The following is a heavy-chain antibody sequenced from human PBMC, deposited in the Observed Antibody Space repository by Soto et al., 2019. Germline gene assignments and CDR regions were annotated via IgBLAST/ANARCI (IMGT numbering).Heavy chain of an antibody. Sequence: PSETLSLTCTVSGGSVSSGSYYWSWIRQPPGKGLEWIGYIYYSGSTNYNSSLKSRVTISVDTSKNQFSLKLSSVTAADTAVYYCALFTMVRGVHWFDPWGHGTLVTVSS. D-gene: IGHD3-10*01. CDR3: ALFTMVRGVHWFDP. CDR2: IYYSGST. CDR1: GGSVSSGSYY. J-gene: IGHJ5*02. V-gene: IGHV4-61*01.